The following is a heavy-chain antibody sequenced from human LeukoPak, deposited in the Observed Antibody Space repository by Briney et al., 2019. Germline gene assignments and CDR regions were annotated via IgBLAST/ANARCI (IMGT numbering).Heavy chain of an antibody. V-gene: IGHV3-23*01. D-gene: IGHD2-15*01. CDR1: GFTFSSYA. J-gene: IGHJ6*02. CDR2: ISGSGGST. Sequence: GGSLRLSCAASGFTFSSYAMSWVRLAPGKGLEWVSDISGSGGSTYYADSVKGRFTISRDESKNTLYLQMNSLRAEDTAVYYCARSENRYCSGGRCYSHYYYSAMDVWGQGTTVTVSS. CDR3: ARSENRYCSGGRCYSHYYYSAMDV.